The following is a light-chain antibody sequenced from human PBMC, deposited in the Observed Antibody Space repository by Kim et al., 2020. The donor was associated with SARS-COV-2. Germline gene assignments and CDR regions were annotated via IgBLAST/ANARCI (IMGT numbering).Light chain of an antibody. V-gene: IGKV3-11*01. Sequence: SPGEEATPSGRASQSVSSYLAWYQQKPGQAPRLLIYDASNRATGIPARFSGSGSGTDFTLTISSLEPEDFAVYYCQQRSNWPPITFGQGTRLEIK. CDR1: QSVSSY. CDR2: DAS. CDR3: QQRSNWPPIT. J-gene: IGKJ5*01.